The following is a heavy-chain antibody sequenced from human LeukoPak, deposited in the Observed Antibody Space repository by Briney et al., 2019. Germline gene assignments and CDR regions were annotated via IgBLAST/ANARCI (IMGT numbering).Heavy chain of an antibody. Sequence: GGSLRLSCAASGFTFSSYSMNWVRRAPGKGLEWVSSISSSSSYIYYADSVKGRFTISRDNAKNSLYLQMNSLRAEDTAVYYCASVVGAMGGYWGQGTLVTVSS. CDR3: ASVVGAMGGY. CDR2: ISSSSSYI. J-gene: IGHJ4*02. V-gene: IGHV3-21*01. CDR1: GFTFSSYS. D-gene: IGHD1-26*01.